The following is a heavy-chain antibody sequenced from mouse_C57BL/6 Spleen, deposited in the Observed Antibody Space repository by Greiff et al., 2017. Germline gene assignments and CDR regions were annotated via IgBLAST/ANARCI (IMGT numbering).Heavy chain of an antibody. J-gene: IGHJ2*01. CDR2: IYPGDGDT. V-gene: IGHV1-82*01. D-gene: IGHD2-3*01. CDR3: ARSFDGYYGSY. Sequence: ESGPELVKPGASVKISCKASGYAFSSSWMNWVKQRPGKGLEWIGRIYPGDGDTNYNGKFKGKATLTADKSSSTAYMQLSSLTSEDSAVYFCARSFDGYYGSYWGQGTTLTVSS. CDR1: GYAFSSSW.